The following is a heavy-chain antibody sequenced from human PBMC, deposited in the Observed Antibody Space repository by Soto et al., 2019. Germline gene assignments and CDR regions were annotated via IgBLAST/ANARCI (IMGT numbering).Heavy chain of an antibody. D-gene: IGHD6-19*01. V-gene: IGHV4-39*01. Sequence: SETLSLTCTVSGGSIIRSNYYWDWIRQPPGKGLEWIGSMYSSGSTHFNPSLKSRVSIFADTPKNQLSLNLSSVTAADTAVYYCARHRGVAVGVPYYFGMDVWGQGTTVTVSS. CDR2: MYSSGST. J-gene: IGHJ6*02. CDR1: GGSIIRSNYY. CDR3: ARHRGVAVGVPYYFGMDV.